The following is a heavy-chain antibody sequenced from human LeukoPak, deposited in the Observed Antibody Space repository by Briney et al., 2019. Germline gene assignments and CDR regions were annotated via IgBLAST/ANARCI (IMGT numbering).Heavy chain of an antibody. D-gene: IGHD6-13*01. CDR1: GYTFTSYG. J-gene: IGHJ4*02. Sequence: ASVKVSCKASGYTFTSYGISWVRQAPGQGLEWMRWISAYNGNTNYAQKLQGRVTMTTDTSTSTAYMELRSLRSDDTAVYYCARTVAAAGWYDYWGQGTLATVSS. V-gene: IGHV1-18*01. CDR3: ARTVAAAGWYDY. CDR2: ISAYNGNT.